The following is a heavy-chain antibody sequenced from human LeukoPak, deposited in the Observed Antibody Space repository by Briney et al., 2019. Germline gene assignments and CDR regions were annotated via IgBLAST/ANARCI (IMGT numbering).Heavy chain of an antibody. CDR3: ARDRGYSSGWYTFDY. V-gene: IGHV3-23*01. D-gene: IGHD6-19*01. CDR1: GFTFSTCA. Sequence: GGSLRLSCAASGFTFSTCAMNWVRQAPGKGLEWVSGISVSGSSTYYADSVKGRFTISRDNSKNTLYLQMNSLRAEDTAVYYCARDRGYSSGWYTFDYWGHGTLVTVSS. CDR2: ISVSGSST. J-gene: IGHJ4*01.